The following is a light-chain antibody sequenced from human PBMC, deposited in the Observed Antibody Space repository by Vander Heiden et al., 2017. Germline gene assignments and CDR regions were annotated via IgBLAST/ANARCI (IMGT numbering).Light chain of an antibody. Sequence: ETLMRHHPVSLSLSPRERATHSCRTSQSVNTKVAWYQQRPGQAPRLLIYGASTRAAGVPDRFSGSGSGTEFTLTISSLQPEDFAVYYCHQYNNWPPWTFGQGTKVEIK. CDR1: QSVNTK. CDR3: HQYNNWPPWT. CDR2: GAS. V-gene: IGKV3-15*01. J-gene: IGKJ1*01.